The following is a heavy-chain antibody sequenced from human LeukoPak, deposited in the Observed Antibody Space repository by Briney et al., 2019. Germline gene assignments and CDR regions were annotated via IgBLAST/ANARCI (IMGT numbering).Heavy chain of an antibody. J-gene: IGHJ4*02. CDR3: ARGYQRPDY. Sequence: PGGSLRLSCAASGFTFSTYTMNWVRQAPGKGLEWVSSSSSSDNINYADSVKGRFTISRDNAMNPVHLQMNSLRVEDTAVYYCARGYQRPDYWGQGTLITVSS. CDR1: GFTFSTYT. CDR2: SSSSDNI. V-gene: IGHV3-21*01. D-gene: IGHD2-2*01.